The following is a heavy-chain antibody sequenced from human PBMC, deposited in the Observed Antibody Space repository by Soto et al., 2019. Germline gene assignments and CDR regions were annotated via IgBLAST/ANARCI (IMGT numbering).Heavy chain of an antibody. CDR1: GFAFSSYG. CDR2: ISYDGSLQ. J-gene: IGHJ4*02. D-gene: IGHD5-18*01. Sequence: QAQLVESGGGVVQPGRSLRLSCAASGFAFSSYGMHWVRQAPGTGLEWVAVISYDGSLQHYADSVKGRFTISRDNSKNRVLLQISSLRADDTAVYYCVSDRGYGHASVPYSWGQGTLVSVSS. V-gene: IGHV3-30*13. CDR3: VSDRGYGHASVPYS.